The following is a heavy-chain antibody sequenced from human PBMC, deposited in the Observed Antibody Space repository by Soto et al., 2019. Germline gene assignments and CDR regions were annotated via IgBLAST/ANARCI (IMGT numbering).Heavy chain of an antibody. J-gene: IGHJ5*02. CDR3: ARGPYRNAYNWFDS. CDR1: GFIFSDYE. D-gene: IGHD5-12*01. CDR2: ISGSGLTI. V-gene: IGHV3-48*03. Sequence: GGSLRLSCAASGFIFSDYEINWVRQAPGKGLEWVSYISGSGLTIYYADSVKGRFTISRDNAKNSLYLQMNSLGVEDTAVYYCARGPYRNAYNWFDSWGQGTLVTVSS.